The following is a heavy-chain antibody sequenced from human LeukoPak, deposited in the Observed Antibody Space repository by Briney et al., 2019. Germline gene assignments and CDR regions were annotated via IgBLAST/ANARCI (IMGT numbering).Heavy chain of an antibody. V-gene: IGHV4-59*01. Sequence: PSETLSLTCTVSGGSISSYYWSRIRQPAGKGLEWIGYIYYSGSTNYNPSLKSRVTISVDTSKNQFSLKLSSVTAADTAVYYCARAPDYDILTVDYWGQGTLVTVSS. CDR3: ARAPDYDILTVDY. CDR1: GGSISSYY. CDR2: IYYSGST. D-gene: IGHD3-9*01. J-gene: IGHJ4*02.